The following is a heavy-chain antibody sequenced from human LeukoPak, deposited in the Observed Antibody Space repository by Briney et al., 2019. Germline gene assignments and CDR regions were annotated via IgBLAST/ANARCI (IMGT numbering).Heavy chain of an antibody. D-gene: IGHD4-11*01. CDR2: INTIGNKI. J-gene: IGHJ5*02. V-gene: IGHV3-23*01. CDR3: AKGRYSSSWAPLDP. Sequence: GGSLRLSCSASEFSVSTYGMNWVRQAPGRGLEWVSSINTIGNKIYYGDSVKGRFTISRDNSKNTLSLQMNNLRAEDTAIYYCAKGRYSSSWAPLDPWGQGTLVTVSS. CDR1: EFSVSTYG.